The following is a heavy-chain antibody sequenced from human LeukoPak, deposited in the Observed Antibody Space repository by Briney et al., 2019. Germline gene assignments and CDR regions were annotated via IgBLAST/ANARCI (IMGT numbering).Heavy chain of an antibody. CDR2: IKSESDGGTT. J-gene: IGHJ4*02. CDR3: TTPPD. Sequence: PGGSLRLSCEASGITISGAWMSWVRQPPGKGLEYVGRIKSESDGGTTDHAAPVKGRFTISRDDSKNTLYLQMNSLTIEDTAVYYCTTPPDWGQGTLVTVSP. V-gene: IGHV3-15*01. CDR1: GITISGAW.